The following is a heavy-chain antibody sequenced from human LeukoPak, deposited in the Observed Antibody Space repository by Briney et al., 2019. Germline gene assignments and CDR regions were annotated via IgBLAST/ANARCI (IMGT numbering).Heavy chain of an antibody. J-gene: IGHJ4*02. V-gene: IGHV3-33*06. CDR2: VWSDGSNR. Sequence: GSLRLSCAASGFTINTYGMHWVRQAPGKGLEWIAVVWSDGSNRFYADSVEGRFTISRDNSKNTLYLQMNSLRAEDTAVYYCAKSNTESQTTVGNWGQGTLVSVSS. D-gene: IGHD1-14*01. CDR1: GFTINTYG. CDR3: AKSNTESQTTVGN.